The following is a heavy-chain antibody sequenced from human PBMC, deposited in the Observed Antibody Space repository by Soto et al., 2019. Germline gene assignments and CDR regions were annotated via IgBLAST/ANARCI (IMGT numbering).Heavy chain of an antibody. CDR2: IIPILGIV. CDR3: ARGKDCSTASCYSPIRFDP. CDR1: GGTFSSST. V-gene: IGHV1-69*02. Sequence: QVQLVQSGAEVKKPGSSVKVSCKDSGGTFSSSTFVWVRQAPGQGVEWMGSIIPILGIVNYAQKFQGRVTLTADIFTSTAYMELSSLRSEDTAVYYWARGKDCSTASCYSPIRFDPRGQGTLVTVSS. J-gene: IGHJ5*02. D-gene: IGHD2-2*01.